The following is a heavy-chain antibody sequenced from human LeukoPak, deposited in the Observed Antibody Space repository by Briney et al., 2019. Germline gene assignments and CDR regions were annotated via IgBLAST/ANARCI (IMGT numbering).Heavy chain of an antibody. V-gene: IGHV3-53*01. CDR2: IYSGGRT. D-gene: IGHD6-13*01. Sequence: GGSLRLSCAASGFTVSSDYMTWVRQAPGKGLGWVSVIYSGGRTSYADSVKGRFTISRDNSQNTLYLQMNSLRAEDTAVYYCAAHIAAALDYWGQGTLVTVSS. J-gene: IGHJ4*02. CDR3: AAHIAAALDY. CDR1: GFTVSSDY.